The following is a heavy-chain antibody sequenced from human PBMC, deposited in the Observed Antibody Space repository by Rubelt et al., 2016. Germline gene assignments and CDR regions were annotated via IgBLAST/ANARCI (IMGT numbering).Heavy chain of an antibody. CDR2: INHSGGT. V-gene: IGHV4-34*01. CDR1: GESFSGFY. D-gene: IGHD6-13*01. J-gene: IGHJ2*01. CDR3: ARVWARAAARPYWYFDL. Sequence: QVQLHQWGAGLLKPSETLSLTCAVYGESFSGFYWSWIRQPPGKGLEWIGEINHSGGTNYNPSLKSRVTIPVDTSKNPFSRKLSSVTAADTAVYYCARVWARAAARPYWYFDLWGRGTLVTVSS.